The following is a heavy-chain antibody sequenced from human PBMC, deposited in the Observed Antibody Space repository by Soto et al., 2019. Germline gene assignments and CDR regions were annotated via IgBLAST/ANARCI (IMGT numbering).Heavy chain of an antibody. Sequence: ASVKVSCKASGGTFSSYAISWVLQAPGQGLEWMGGIIPIFGTANYAQKFQGRVTITADKSTSTAYMELSSLRSEDTAVYYCARDPLRYFDWLLYPKDAFDIWGQGTMVTVSS. CDR1: GGTFSSYA. J-gene: IGHJ3*02. V-gene: IGHV1-69*06. CDR2: IIPIFGTA. D-gene: IGHD3-9*01. CDR3: ARDPLRYFDWLLYPKDAFDI.